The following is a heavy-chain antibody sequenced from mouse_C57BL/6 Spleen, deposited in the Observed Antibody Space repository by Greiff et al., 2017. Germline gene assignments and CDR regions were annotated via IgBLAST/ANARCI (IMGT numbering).Heavy chain of an antibody. V-gene: IGHV5-2*01. Sequence: DVTLVESGGGLVQPGESLKLSCESYEYAFPSHDMSWVRKTPEKRLELVAAINSDGGSTYYPDTMERRFIISRNNTKKTLYLQMSSLRSEDTALYYCAGDYYGSSWFAYWGQGTLVTVSA. CDR1: EYAFPSHD. D-gene: IGHD1-1*01. CDR3: AGDYYGSSWFAY. J-gene: IGHJ3*01. CDR2: INSDGGST.